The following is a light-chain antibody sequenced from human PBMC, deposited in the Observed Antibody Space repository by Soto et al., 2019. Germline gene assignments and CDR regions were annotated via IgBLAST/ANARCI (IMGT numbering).Light chain of an antibody. Sequence: QSSLTQPPSESGYPGQSVTISCTGTSSDIGGYKFVSWYQQHPGKAPKLMIYEVSKRPSGVPDRFSGSKSGNTASLTVSGLQADDEADYYCSSYAGSNNVLFGGGTKLTVL. CDR3: SSYAGSNNVL. V-gene: IGLV2-8*01. J-gene: IGLJ2*01. CDR2: EVS. CDR1: SSDIGGYKF.